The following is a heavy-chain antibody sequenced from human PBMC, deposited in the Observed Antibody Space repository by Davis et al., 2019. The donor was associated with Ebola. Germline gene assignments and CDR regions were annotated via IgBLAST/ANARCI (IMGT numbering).Heavy chain of an antibody. CDR1: GYTFTSYA. V-gene: IGHV1-3*01. CDR3: ARGPTGTTGDAFDI. CDR2: INAGNGNT. J-gene: IGHJ3*02. Sequence: ASVKVSCKASGYTFTSYAMHWVRQAPGQRLEWMGWINAGNGNTKYSQKFQGRVTITRDRSMSTAYMELSSLRSEDTAMYYCARGPTGTTGDAFDIWGRGTMVTVSS. D-gene: IGHD1-1*01.